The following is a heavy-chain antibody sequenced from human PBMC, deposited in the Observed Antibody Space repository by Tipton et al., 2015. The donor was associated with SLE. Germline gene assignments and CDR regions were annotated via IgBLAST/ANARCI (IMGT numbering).Heavy chain of an antibody. V-gene: IGHV4-38-2*01. J-gene: IGHJ4*02. CDR1: DYSISSGYY. Sequence: TLSLTCAVSDYSISSGYYWGWLRRPPGRGLEWIGNIYHSGITYYNPSLKSRVTMSVDTSKNQFSLRLNSVTAADTALYYCARGRAITILTALFFDYWGQGTLVTVSS. D-gene: IGHD3-3*01. CDR2: IYHSGIT. CDR3: ARGRAITILTALFFDY.